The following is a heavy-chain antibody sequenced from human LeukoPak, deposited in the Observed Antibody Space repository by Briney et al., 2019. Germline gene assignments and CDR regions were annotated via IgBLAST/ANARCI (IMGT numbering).Heavy chain of an antibody. J-gene: IGHJ4*02. D-gene: IGHD5-18*01. CDR2: ISYDGSNK. V-gene: IGHV3-30*04. Sequence: PGGSLRLSCAASGFTFSRYAMHWVRQAPGKGLEWVAVISYDGSNKYYADSVKGRFTISRDNPKNTLYLQMNSLRAEDTAVYYCARTRGPGNSYGTLFDYWGQGILVTVSS. CDR3: ARTRGPGNSYGTLFDY. CDR1: GFTFSRYA.